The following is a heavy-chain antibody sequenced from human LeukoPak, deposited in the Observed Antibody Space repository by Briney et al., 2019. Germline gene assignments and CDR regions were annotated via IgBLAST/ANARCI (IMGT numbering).Heavy chain of an antibody. V-gene: IGHV3-30*02. CDR2: IRYDGSDQ. CDR3: AKDNSNWSFDY. CDR1: GFTFSSYW. Sequence: PGRSLRLSCAASGFTFSSYWMSWVRQAPGKGLDWVAFIRYDGSDQYYTDSVKGRFTISRDNSKNTLYLQMNRLRAEDTAIYYCAKDNSNWSFDYWGQGTLVTVSS. D-gene: IGHD6-13*01. J-gene: IGHJ4*02.